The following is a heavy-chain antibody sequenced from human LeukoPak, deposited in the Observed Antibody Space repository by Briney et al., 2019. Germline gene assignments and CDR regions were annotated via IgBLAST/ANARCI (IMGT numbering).Heavy chain of an antibody. V-gene: IGHV1-18*01. CDR1: GFVFTSYG. J-gene: IGHJ3*02. CDR2: ISAYNGNT. Sequence: ASVKVSCKASGFVFTSYGFTWVRQAPGQGFEWMGWISAYNGNTNYAQKLQGRVTMTTDTSTSTAYMELRSLRSDDTAVYYCARVHSSSWYGDAFDIWGQGTMVTVSS. CDR3: ARVHSSSWYGDAFDI. D-gene: IGHD6-13*01.